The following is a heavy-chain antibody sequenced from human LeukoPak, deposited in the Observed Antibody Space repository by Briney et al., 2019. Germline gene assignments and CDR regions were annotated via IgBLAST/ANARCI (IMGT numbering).Heavy chain of an antibody. CDR1: GFTFSSYG. CDR2: ISYDGSNK. CDR3: AKENYYGSGSYYSTRRPGAFDI. Sequence: GGSLRLSCAASGFTFSSYGMHWVRQAPGKGLEWVAVISYDGSNKYYADSVKGRFTISRDNSKNTLYLQLNSLRAEDTAVYYCAKENYYGSGSYYSTRRPGAFDIWGQGTMVTVSS. J-gene: IGHJ3*02. D-gene: IGHD3-10*01. V-gene: IGHV3-30*18.